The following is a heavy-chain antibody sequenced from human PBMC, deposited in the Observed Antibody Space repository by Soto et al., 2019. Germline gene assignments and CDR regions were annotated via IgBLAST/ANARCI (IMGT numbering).Heavy chain of an antibody. CDR3: ATSYGSGYRAFDS. D-gene: IGHD3-10*01. CDR2: INPILSMS. CDR1: VDTFNVYS. Sequence: QVQLVQSGADVQRPGSSVRVSCKASVDTFNVYSINWVRQAPGLGLQWMGRINPILSMSNYAPRFQGRVTMTADKSTSTAYMELSSLRSEDTAMYYCATSYGSGYRAFDSWGQGALVTVSS. J-gene: IGHJ4*02. V-gene: IGHV1-69*02.